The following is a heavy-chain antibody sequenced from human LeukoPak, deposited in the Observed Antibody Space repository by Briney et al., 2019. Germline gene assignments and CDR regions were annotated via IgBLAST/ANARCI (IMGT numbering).Heavy chain of an antibody. CDR3: ARDVDNNDAFHI. V-gene: IGHV4-31*03. Sequence: SETLFLTCTVSGVSISSGVSYWSWIRQHPGRGLEWIGYISYSGSSHQNPSLKSRVTISLDTSKNQFSLKLNSVTAADTAIYYCARDVDNNDAFHIWGQGTMVTVSS. D-gene: IGHD2-15*01. CDR2: ISYSGSS. CDR1: GVSISSGVSY. J-gene: IGHJ3*02.